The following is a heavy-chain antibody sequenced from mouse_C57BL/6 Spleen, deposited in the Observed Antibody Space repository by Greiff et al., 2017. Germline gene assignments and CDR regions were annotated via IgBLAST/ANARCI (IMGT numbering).Heavy chain of an antibody. CDR2: ISYDGSN. V-gene: IGHV3-6*01. Sequence: EVKLMESGPGLVKPSQSLSLTCSVTGYSITSGYYWNWIRQFPGNKLEWMGYISYDGSNNYNPSLKNRISITRDTSKNQFFLKLNSVTTEDTATYYCAREGPHGAMDYWGQGTSVTVSS. CDR3: AREGPHGAMDY. CDR1: GYSITSGYY. J-gene: IGHJ4*01.